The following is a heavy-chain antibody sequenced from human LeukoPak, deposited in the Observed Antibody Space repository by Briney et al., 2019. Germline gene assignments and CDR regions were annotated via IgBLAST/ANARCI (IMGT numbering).Heavy chain of an antibody. Sequence: GGSLRLPCAVSGFPVSTNYMSWVRQAPGKGLEWVSVIYAGGNTYYADSVKGRFTISRDNSKNTLYLQMSSLRAEDTAVYYCATNIAVRRWRYFDYLGEGALLTVSS. J-gene: IGHJ4*02. D-gene: IGHD6-6*01. V-gene: IGHV3-66*01. CDR2: IYAGGNT. CDR1: GFPVSTNY. CDR3: ATNIAVRRWRYFDY.